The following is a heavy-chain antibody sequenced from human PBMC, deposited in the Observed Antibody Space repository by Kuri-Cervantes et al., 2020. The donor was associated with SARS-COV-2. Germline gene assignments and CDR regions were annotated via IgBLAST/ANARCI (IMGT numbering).Heavy chain of an antibody. V-gene: IGHV1-69*06. CDR3: AREMITFGGGALFAFDI. CDR2: IIPIFGTA. J-gene: IGHJ3*02. D-gene: IGHD3-16*01. Sequence: SVKVSCKASGGTFSSYAISWVRQAPGQGLEWMGGIIPIFGTANYAQKFQGRVTITADKSTSTAYMELSSLRSDDTAVYYCAREMITFGGGALFAFDIWGQGTMVTVSS. CDR1: GGTFSSYA.